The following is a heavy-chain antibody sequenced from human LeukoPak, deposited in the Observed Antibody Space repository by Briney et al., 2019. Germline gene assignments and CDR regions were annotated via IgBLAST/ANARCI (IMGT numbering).Heavy chain of an antibody. D-gene: IGHD3-10*01. Sequence: ASVKVSCKASGYTFTGYYMHWVRQAPGQGLEWMGWMNPDSGNTGYAQKFQERVTITRDMSTSTAYMELSSLRSEDTAVYYCAADTGRITMVRGAYYYYYMDVWGKGTTVTVSS. V-gene: IGHV1-8*03. CDR1: GYTFTGYY. J-gene: IGHJ6*03. CDR2: MNPDSGNT. CDR3: AADTGRITMVRGAYYYYYMDV.